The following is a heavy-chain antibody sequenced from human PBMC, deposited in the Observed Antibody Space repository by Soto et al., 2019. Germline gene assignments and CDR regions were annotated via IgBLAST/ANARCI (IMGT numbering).Heavy chain of an antibody. CDR2: INAVNGDT. CDR3: AKDNDGSNSGGLDY. J-gene: IGHJ4*02. CDR1: GYTFTSYT. Sequence: ASVKVSCKASGYTFTSYTMHWVRLAPGQRLEWMGWINAVNGDTKYSQKFQGRVTITRDTSASTAYMELSGLRSEDTAVYYCAKDNDGSNSGGLDYWGQGTLVTVSS. V-gene: IGHV1-3*01. D-gene: IGHD4-4*01.